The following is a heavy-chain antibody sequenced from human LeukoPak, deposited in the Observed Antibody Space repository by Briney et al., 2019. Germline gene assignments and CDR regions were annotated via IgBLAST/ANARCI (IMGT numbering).Heavy chain of an antibody. CDR3: ARGGVNVDY. D-gene: IGHD3-16*02. CDR2: IYYGGST. Sequence: SETLSLTCTVSGGSISSYYWSWIREPPGKGLEWIWYIYYGGSTNYTPSLKGRVTISIDQAKNQFYLKLSSVSAADTAVYYCARGGVNVDYWGQGTLVTVSS. CDR1: GGSISSYY. J-gene: IGHJ4*02. V-gene: IGHV4-59*01.